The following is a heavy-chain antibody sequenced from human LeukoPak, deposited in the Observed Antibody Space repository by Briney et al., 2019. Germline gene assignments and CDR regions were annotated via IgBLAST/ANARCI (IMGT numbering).Heavy chain of an antibody. V-gene: IGHV4-34*01. J-gene: IGHJ6*02. CDR2: INHSGST. CDR3: ARGLMSYNYHYYYYGMDV. Sequence: PSETLSLTCAVYGGSFSGYYWSWIRQPPGKGLEWIGEINHSGSTNYNPSLKSRVTISVDTSKNQFSLKLSSVTAADTAAYYCARGLMSYNYHYYYYGMDVWGQGTTVTVSS. D-gene: IGHD5-12*01. CDR1: GGSFSGYY.